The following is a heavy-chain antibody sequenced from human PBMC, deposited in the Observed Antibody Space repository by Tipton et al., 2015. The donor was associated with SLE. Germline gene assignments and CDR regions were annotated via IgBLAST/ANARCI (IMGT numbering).Heavy chain of an antibody. Sequence: SLRLSCAASGFTFSTHAMHWVRQAPGKGLEWVALMSYDGLYKSYADSVKGRFTISRDNSKNTLYLQVNSLRSEDTAVYFCARAQTRFCSSTSCYYFDYWGQGTLVTVSS. D-gene: IGHD2-2*01. CDR2: MSYDGLYK. V-gene: IGHV3-30-3*01. J-gene: IGHJ4*02. CDR1: GFTFSTHA. CDR3: ARAQTRFCSSTSCYYFDY.